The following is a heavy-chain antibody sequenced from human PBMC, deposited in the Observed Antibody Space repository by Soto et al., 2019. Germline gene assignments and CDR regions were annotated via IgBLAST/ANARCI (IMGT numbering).Heavy chain of an antibody. Sequence: PGGSLRLSCAASGVTFRSYDVHWVRQSPGKGLEWVSAIGSAGDTYYLGAVKGRFTISRDNAENSLYLQMTSMRVEDTAVYYCARGDYGSGFYHNGVGVWGQGTTDPVSS. CDR2: IGSAGDT. D-gene: IGHD3-10*01. CDR3: ARGDYGSGFYHNGVGV. V-gene: IGHV3-13*01. J-gene: IGHJ6*02. CDR1: GVTFRSYD.